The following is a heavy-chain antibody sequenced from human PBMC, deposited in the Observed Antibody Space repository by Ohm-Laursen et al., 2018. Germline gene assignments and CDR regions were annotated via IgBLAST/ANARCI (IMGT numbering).Heavy chain of an antibody. CDR3: ARGSEGPSPPY. CDR2: IWYDGSNQ. J-gene: IGHJ4*02. Sequence: SLRLSCAASGFTFSRYGMHWVRQAPGKGLEWVAVIWYDGSNQYYADSVKGRFTISKDNAKNSLYLQMNSLKFEDTAVYYCARGSEGPSPPYWGQGTLVTVSS. V-gene: IGHV3-33*01. CDR1: GFTFSRYG.